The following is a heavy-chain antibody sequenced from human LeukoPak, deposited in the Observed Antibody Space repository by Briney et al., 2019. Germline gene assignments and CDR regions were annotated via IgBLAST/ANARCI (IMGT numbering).Heavy chain of an antibody. D-gene: IGHD2-15*01. CDR2: ISYDGSNK. Sequence: GGSLRLSCAASGFTFSSYAMHWVRQAPGKGLEWVAVISYDGSNKYYADSVKGRFTISRDNAKNSLYLQMNSLRAEDTAVYYCARDVFRRGGAFDIWGQGTMVTVSS. CDR1: GFTFSSYA. V-gene: IGHV3-30-3*01. CDR3: ARDVFRRGGAFDI. J-gene: IGHJ3*02.